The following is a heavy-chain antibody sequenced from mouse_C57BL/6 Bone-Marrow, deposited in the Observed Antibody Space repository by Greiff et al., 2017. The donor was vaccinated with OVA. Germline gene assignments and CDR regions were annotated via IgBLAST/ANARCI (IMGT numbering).Heavy chain of an antibody. J-gene: IGHJ4*01. V-gene: IGHV1-82*01. Sequence: QVQLQQSGPELVKPGASVKISCKASGYAFSSSWMNWVKQRPGKGLEWIGRIYPGDADTNYNGKFKGKATLTADKSSSTAYMQLSSLTSEDSAVYFCARKGVMDYWGQGTSVTVSS. CDR3: ARKGVMDY. CDR1: GYAFSSSW. CDR2: IYPGDADT.